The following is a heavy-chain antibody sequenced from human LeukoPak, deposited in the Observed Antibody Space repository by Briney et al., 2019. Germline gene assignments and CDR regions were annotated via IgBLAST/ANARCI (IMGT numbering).Heavy chain of an antibody. V-gene: IGHV4-39*01. D-gene: IGHD5-12*01. J-gene: IGHJ4*02. Sequence: PSETLSLTCTVSGDSISSSTYYWGWIRQPPGKGLEWIGNIYYSGSAYYNPSLKSRVTISVDTSKNQFSLKLSSVTAADTAVYSCATRGYSGECDYWGQGTLVTVSS. CDR2: IYYSGSA. CDR1: GDSISSSTYY. CDR3: ATRGYSGECDY.